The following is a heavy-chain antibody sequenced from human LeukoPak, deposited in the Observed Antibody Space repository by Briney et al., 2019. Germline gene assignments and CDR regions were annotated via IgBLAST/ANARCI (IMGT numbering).Heavy chain of an antibody. J-gene: IGHJ4*02. Sequence: PGGSLRLSCAASGFTFSSYAMSWVRQAPGKGLEWVSAISGSGGSTYYADSVKGRFTISRDNSKNTLYLQMNSLRAEDTAVYYCAKPARYCSSTSCLMPFDYWGQGTLVTVSS. CDR1: GFTFSSYA. V-gene: IGHV3-23*01. D-gene: IGHD2-2*01. CDR3: AKPARYCSSTSCLMPFDY. CDR2: ISGSGGST.